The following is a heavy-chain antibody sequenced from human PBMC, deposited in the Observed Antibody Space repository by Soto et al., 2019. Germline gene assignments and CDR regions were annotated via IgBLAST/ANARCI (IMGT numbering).Heavy chain of an antibody. V-gene: IGHV4-34*01. CDR1: GGSFSGHY. CDR2: INASGTT. J-gene: IGHJ5*02. CDR3: ARGPHITILNKRFDP. Sequence: QVQLQQWGAGLLKPSETLSLTCAVFGGSFSGHYWSWIRQSPGKGLEWIGEINASGTTNYNPSLKSRVTISIDTSNNQFFLRLSSVTAADSSLYFGARGPHITILNKRFDPWGQGTLVTVSS.